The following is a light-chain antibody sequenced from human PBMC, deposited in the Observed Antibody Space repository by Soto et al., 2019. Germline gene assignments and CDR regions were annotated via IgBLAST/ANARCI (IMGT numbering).Light chain of an antibody. Sequence: QFVLTQPRSVSGSPGQSVTISCTGTSSDVGGYNYVSWYQQHPGKAPKLMIYDVSKRPSGVPDRFSGSKSGNTASLTISGLQAEDEADYYCCSYAGSYTFEVFGTGTKLTVL. J-gene: IGLJ1*01. V-gene: IGLV2-11*01. CDR2: DVS. CDR3: CSYAGSYTFEV. CDR1: SSDVGGYNY.